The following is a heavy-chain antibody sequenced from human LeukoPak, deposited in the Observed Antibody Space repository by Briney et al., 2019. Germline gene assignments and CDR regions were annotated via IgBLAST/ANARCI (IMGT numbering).Heavy chain of an antibody. D-gene: IGHD6-6*01. CDR1: GGTFDNYA. CDR2: IIPVLDMT. J-gene: IGHJ3*02. CDR3: ARDRVSATETLDI. Sequence: ASVTVSYKVSGGTFDNYAINWVRQAPGQGLEWMGKIIPVLDMTRYAQKFQGRVTITADKSTATAYMDLSSLRSEDTAVYYCARDRVSATETLDICVQGTMVSVSS. V-gene: IGHV1-69*04.